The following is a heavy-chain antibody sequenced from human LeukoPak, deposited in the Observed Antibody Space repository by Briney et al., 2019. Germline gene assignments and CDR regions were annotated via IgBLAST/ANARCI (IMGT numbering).Heavy chain of an antibody. J-gene: IGHJ4*02. CDR2: ITGSGGNT. CDR1: GGSISSSSYY. CDR3: AKDARQTDY. Sequence: ETLSLTCTVSGGSISSSSYYWGWVRQAPGKGLEWVSVITGSGGNTYYTDSVKGRFTISRDNSKDTLYLQMNSMRAEDTAVYYCAKDARQTDYWGQGTLVTVSS. V-gene: IGHV3-23*01.